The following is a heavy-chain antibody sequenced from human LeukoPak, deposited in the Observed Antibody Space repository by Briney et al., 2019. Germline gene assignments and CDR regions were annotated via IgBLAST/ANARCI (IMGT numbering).Heavy chain of an antibody. J-gene: IGHJ4*02. Sequence: ASVKVSCKASGGTFSRYAINWVRQAPGQGLEWMGRIIAHFCKTNYAQKFQGRVTITADESTSTAYMELSSLRSEDTAVYYCARRYTYYYDSSGSPQTYYFDYWGQGTLVTV. D-gene: IGHD3-22*01. V-gene: IGHV1-69*13. CDR1: GGTFSRYA. CDR2: IIAHFCKT. CDR3: ARRYTYYYDSSGSPQTYYFDY.